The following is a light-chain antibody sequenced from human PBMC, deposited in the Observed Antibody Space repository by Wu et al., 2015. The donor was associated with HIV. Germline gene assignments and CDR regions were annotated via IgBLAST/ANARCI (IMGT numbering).Light chain of an antibody. V-gene: IGKV1-5*03. Sequence: DIQMTQSPSVLSASVGDRVNITCRASQSVDVWLARYQQKSGKAPKLLIYEASSLESAVPPRFSGSGSGTEFTLTITSLHPDDFATYYCQQYNSYPTFGGGTKVDIK. CDR3: QQYNSYPT. CDR1: QSVDVW. J-gene: IGKJ4*01. CDR2: EAS.